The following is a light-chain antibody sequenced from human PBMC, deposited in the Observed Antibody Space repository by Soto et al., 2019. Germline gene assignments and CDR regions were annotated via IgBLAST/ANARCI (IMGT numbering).Light chain of an antibody. CDR3: QQYKSYST. CDR2: DAY. Sequence: DIQMTQSPSTLSASVGDRVTITCRASQSISSWLAWYQQKAGKAPKPLIYDAYSLESGVPSRFSGSGSGTQFTLTISSLQPDDFATYYCQQYKSYSTFGQGTKVEIK. V-gene: IGKV1-5*01. J-gene: IGKJ1*01. CDR1: QSISSW.